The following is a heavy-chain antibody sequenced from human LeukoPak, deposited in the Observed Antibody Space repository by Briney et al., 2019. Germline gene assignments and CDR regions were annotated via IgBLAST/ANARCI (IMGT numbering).Heavy chain of an antibody. J-gene: IGHJ4*02. Sequence: GGYLRLSCAASGFTFNMYWMTWVRQAPGKGLESVAYINKDGSDKYYVDSVKGRFTASRDNAKNSLYLQMNSLRAEDTAVYYCARDAGYGGNSDYWGQGTLVTVSS. CDR2: INKDGSDK. V-gene: IGHV3-7*01. CDR1: GFTFNMYW. CDR3: ARDAGYGGNSDY. D-gene: IGHD4-23*01.